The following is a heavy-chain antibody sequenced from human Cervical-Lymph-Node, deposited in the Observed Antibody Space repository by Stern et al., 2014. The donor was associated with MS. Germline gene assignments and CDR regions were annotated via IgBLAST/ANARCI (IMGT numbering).Heavy chain of an antibody. V-gene: IGHV3-30*04. D-gene: IGHD6-19*01. Sequence: QDQLVESGGGVVQPGRSLRLSCKASGFTFSTSPLHWVRQAPGKGLEWVAVISYDGTNKYYANSLKGRFIISRDNSNNTLYLQMNSLKTEDTAVYYCARSPRIAVAGSLDYWGQGTLVTVSS. J-gene: IGHJ4*02. CDR3: ARSPRIAVAGSLDY. CDR1: GFTFSTSP. CDR2: ISYDGTNK.